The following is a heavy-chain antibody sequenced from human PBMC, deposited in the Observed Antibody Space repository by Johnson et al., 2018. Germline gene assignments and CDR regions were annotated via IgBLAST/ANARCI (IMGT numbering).Heavy chain of an antibody. V-gene: IGHV3-30-3*01. J-gene: IGHJ3*02. CDR3: ARDKGYVYDAFDI. CDR2: ISYDGSNK. CDR1: GFTFSSYA. D-gene: IGHD5-18*01. Sequence: QVQLVESGGGLVKPGGSLRLSCAASGFTFSSYAMHWVRQAPGKGLEWVAVISYDGSNKYYADSVKGRFTISRDNYKNTLYLQMNSRRAEDTAVYYCARDKGYVYDAFDIWGQGTMVTVSS.